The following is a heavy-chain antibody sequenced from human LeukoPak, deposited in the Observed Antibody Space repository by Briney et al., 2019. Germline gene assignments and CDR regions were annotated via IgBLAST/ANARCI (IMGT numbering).Heavy chain of an antibody. Sequence: SVKVSCKASGVTFSSYAINWVRQAPGQGLEWMGGIIPIFGTTNYAQKFQGRVTITADESASTAYMELSSLRSEDTAMYYCARITGYCSSNNCYRNNWFDPWGQGTLVTVSS. D-gene: IGHD2-2*02. CDR2: IIPIFGTT. J-gene: IGHJ5*02. CDR1: GVTFSSYA. CDR3: ARITGYCSSNNCYRNNWFDP. V-gene: IGHV1-69*01.